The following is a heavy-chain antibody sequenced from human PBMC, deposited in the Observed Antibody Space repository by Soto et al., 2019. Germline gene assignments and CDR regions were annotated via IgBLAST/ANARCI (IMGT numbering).Heavy chain of an antibody. J-gene: IGHJ4*02. CDR2: INPNSGGA. V-gene: IGHV1-2*04. CDR1: GYTFTGYN. Sequence: QVQLVQSGAEVKKPGASVRVSCKASGYTFTGYNIHWVRQAPGQGLEWMGWINPNSGGANYAQKFQGWVTMTRDTSISTAYMELGRLKSDDTAVYYCTRDGEGGSGNFDYWGQGTLVTVSS. D-gene: IGHD3-10*01. CDR3: TRDGEGGSGNFDY.